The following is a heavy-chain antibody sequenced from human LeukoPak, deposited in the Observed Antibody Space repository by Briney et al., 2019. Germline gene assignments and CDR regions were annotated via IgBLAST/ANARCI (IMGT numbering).Heavy chain of an antibody. J-gene: IGHJ4*02. CDR3: AKARTRGYSYGSFDY. V-gene: IGHV3-30*18. CDR1: GFTFSSYG. D-gene: IGHD5-18*01. Sequence: PGGSLRLSCAASGFTFSSYGMHWVRQAPGKGLEWVAVISYDGSNKYYADSVKGRFTISRDNSKNTLYLQMNSLRAEDTAVYYCAKARTRGYSYGSFDYWGQGTLVTVSS. CDR2: ISYDGSNK.